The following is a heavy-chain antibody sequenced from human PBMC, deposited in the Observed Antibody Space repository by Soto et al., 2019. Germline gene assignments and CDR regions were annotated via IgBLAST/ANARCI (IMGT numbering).Heavy chain of an antibody. CDR3: AKDRAYYYDSSGYDYYYGMDV. CDR2: ISYDGSNK. Sequence: SLRLSCAASGFTFSSYGMHWVRQAPGKGLEWVAVISYDGSNKYYADSVKVRFTISRDNSKNTLYLQMNSLRAEDTAVYYCAKDRAYYYDSSGYDYYYGMDVWGQGTTVTVSS. J-gene: IGHJ6*02. CDR1: GFTFSSYG. D-gene: IGHD3-22*01. V-gene: IGHV3-30*18.